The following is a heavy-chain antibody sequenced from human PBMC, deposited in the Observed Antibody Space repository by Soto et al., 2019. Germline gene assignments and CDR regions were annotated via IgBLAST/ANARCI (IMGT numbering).Heavy chain of an antibody. V-gene: IGHV3-11*06. D-gene: IGHD7-27*01. CDR2: ISSSSSYT. CDR1: GFTFSDYY. Sequence: PGGPLRLSCAASGFTFSDYYMSWIRQAPGKGLEWVSYISSSSSYTNYADSVKGRFTISRDNAKNSLYLQMNSLRAEDTAVYYCARDLGYFDYWGQGTLVTVSS. J-gene: IGHJ4*02. CDR3: ARDLGYFDY.